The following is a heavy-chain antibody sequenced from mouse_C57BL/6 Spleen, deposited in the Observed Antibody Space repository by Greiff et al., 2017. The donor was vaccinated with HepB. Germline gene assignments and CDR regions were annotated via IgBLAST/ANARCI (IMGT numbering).Heavy chain of an antibody. Sequence: EVQGVESGEGLVKPGGSLKLSCAASGFTFSSYAMSWVRQTPEKRLEWVAYISSGGDYIYYADTVKGRFTISRDNARNTLYLQMSSLKSEDTAMYYCTREGIYYGNNFDYWGQGTTLTVSS. CDR3: TREGIYYGNNFDY. V-gene: IGHV5-9-1*02. J-gene: IGHJ2*01. CDR1: GFTFSSYA. CDR2: ISSGGDYI. D-gene: IGHD2-1*01.